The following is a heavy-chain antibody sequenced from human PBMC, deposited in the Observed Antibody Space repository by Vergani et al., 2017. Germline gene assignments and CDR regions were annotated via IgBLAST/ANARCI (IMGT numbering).Heavy chain of an antibody. J-gene: IGHJ4*02. CDR2: IYHSGST. Sequence: QVQLQQWGAGLLKPSETLSLTCAVSGGSISSSNWWSWVRQPPGKGLEWIGEIYHSGSTNYNPSLKSRVTISVDKSKNQFSLKLSSVTAADTAVYYCASRRPDYYFDYWGQGTLVTVSS. V-gene: IGHV4-4*02. CDR3: ASRRPDYYFDY. CDR1: GGSISSSNW.